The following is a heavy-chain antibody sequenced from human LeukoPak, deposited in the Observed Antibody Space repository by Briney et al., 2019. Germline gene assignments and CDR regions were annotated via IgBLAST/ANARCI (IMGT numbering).Heavy chain of an antibody. CDR1: GFTFSSYG. CDR2: IRYDGSNK. V-gene: IGHV3-30*02. J-gene: IGHJ4*02. Sequence: GGSLSLSCAASGFTFSSYGMHWVRQAPGKGLEWVAFIRYDGSNKYYADSVKGRFTISRDNSKNTLYLQMNSLRAEDTAVYYCAKDPKVLLWFRESRGFDYWGQGTLVTVSS. D-gene: IGHD3-10*01. CDR3: AKDPKVLLWFRESRGFDY.